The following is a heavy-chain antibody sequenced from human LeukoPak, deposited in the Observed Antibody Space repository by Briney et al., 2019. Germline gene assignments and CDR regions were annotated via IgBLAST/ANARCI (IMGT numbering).Heavy chain of an antibody. CDR2: INPSGGST. D-gene: IGHD4-17*01. Sequence: GASVKVSCKASGYTFTSYYMHWVRQAPGQGLEWMGIINPSGGSTSYAQKFQGRVTMTRDMSTSTVYMELSSLRSEDTAVYYCARLVDYGSITYYYYMDVWGKGTTVTISS. CDR3: ARLVDYGSITYYYYMDV. J-gene: IGHJ6*03. CDR1: GYTFTSYY. V-gene: IGHV1-46*01.